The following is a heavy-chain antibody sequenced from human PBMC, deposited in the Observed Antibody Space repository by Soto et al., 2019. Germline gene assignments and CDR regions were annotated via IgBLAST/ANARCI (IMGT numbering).Heavy chain of an antibody. Sequence: QVQLVESGGGVVQPGRSLRLSCAASGFIFSDYGLHWVRQAPGKGLEWVAVIWYDGSKQYYADSVKGRFTISRDNSKKTLYRETNSLRAEDTAVYYCTRDARRGGSWDHFDYWGQGTLVTVSS. CDR1: GFIFSDYG. CDR2: IWYDGSKQ. D-gene: IGHD6-13*01. V-gene: IGHV3-33*01. CDR3: TRDARRGGSWDHFDY. J-gene: IGHJ4*01.